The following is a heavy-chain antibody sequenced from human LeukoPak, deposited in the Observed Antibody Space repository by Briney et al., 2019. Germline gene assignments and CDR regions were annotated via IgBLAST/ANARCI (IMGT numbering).Heavy chain of an antibody. Sequence: ASVKVSCKASGYTFTSYGISWVRQAPGQGLEWMGWISAYNGNTNYAQKLQGRVTMTTDTSTSTAYMELRSLRSDDTAVYYCARGPSGYSYGWSLGGYYMDVWGKGTTVTVSS. CDR1: GYTFTSYG. CDR2: ISAYNGNT. CDR3: ARGPSGYSYGWSLGGYYMDV. J-gene: IGHJ6*03. D-gene: IGHD5-18*01. V-gene: IGHV1-18*01.